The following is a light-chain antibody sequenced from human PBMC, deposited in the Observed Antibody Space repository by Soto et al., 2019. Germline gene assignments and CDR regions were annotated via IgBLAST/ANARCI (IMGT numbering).Light chain of an antibody. CDR2: AAS. J-gene: IGKJ3*01. Sequence: DIQMTQSPSSLSASVGDRVTITCRASQSISSYLNWYQQKPGKAPKLLIYAASSLQSGVPSRFSGSGSGTDFTFTISSMQPEDFATYYCQQSYSTPPGFTFGPGTKVDIK. CDR1: QSISSY. CDR3: QQSYSTPPGFT. V-gene: IGKV1-39*01.